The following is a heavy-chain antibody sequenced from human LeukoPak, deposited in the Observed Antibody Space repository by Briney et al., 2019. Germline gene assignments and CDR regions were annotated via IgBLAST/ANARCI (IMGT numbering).Heavy chain of an antibody. V-gene: IGHV4-31*03. CDR3: ARIRWSYWYFDL. CDR1: GGSISSGGYY. D-gene: IGHD4-17*01. J-gene: IGHJ2*01. CDR2: IYYSGST. Sequence: PSETLSLTRTVSGGSISSGGYYWSWLRQHPGTGLEWTGYIYYSGSTYYNPSLKSRVTISVDTSKNQFSLKLSSVTAADTAVYYCARIRWSYWYFDLWGRGTLVTVSS.